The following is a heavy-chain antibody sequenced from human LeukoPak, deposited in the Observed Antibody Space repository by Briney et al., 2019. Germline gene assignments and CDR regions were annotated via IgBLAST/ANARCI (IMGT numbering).Heavy chain of an antibody. D-gene: IGHD2-15*01. CDR2: IYPGDSDT. CDR1: GYSFTSYW. J-gene: IGHJ5*02. V-gene: IGHV5-51*01. Sequence: GESLKISCKGSGYSFTSYWIGRVRQMPGKGLEWMGIIYPGDSDTRYSPSFQGQVTISADKSISTAYLQWSSLKASDTAMYYCARQLCSGGSCYLNWFDPWGQGTLVTVSS. CDR3: ARQLCSGGSCYLNWFDP.